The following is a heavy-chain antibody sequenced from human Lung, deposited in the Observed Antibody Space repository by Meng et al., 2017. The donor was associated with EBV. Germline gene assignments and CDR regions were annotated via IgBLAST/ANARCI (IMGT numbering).Heavy chain of an antibody. J-gene: IGHJ4*02. CDR1: GYTFTRHA. D-gene: IGHD1-14*01. Sequence: QVQLVQSGSELKKPGDSMKVSCNASGYTFTRHAIHWVRQAPGQGLEWMGWMNTKTGNPTYAQGFTGRFVFSLDTSVSTAYLQISSLKAEDTAMYYCARDDNGAPDYWGQGTLVTVSS. CDR3: ARDDNGAPDY. V-gene: IGHV7-4-1*02. CDR2: MNTKTGNP.